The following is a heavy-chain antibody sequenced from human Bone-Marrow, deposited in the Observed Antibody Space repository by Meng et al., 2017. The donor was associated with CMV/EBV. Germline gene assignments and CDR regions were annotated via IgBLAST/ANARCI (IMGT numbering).Heavy chain of an antibody. V-gene: IGHV4-39*07. CDR1: GGSISSSSYY. CDR2: VYYSGRT. J-gene: IGHJ5*02. CDR3: ARGEDCTTTTCFAGGWFGP. Sequence: SETLSLTCTVSGGSISSSSYYWGWIRQPPGKGLEWIGTVYYSGRTFYSVSLKSRVTISADTSKYQFSLKLSSVTAADTAIYYCARGEDCTTTTCFAGGWFGPWGQGTLVTVSS. D-gene: IGHD2-2*01.